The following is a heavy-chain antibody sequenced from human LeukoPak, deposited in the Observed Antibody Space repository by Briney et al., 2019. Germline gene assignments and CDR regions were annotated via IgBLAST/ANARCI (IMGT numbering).Heavy chain of an antibody. CDR2: IKQDGSEK. J-gene: IGHJ4*02. Sequence: GGSLRLSCAASGFTFSSYWMSWVRQAPGKGLEWVANIKQDGSEKYYVDSVKGRFTISRDNAKNSLYLQINSLRAEDTAVYHCARAGYCSSTSCYTFDYWGQGTLVTVSS. CDR1: GFTFSSYW. CDR3: ARAGYCSSTSCYTFDY. V-gene: IGHV3-7*01. D-gene: IGHD2-2*02.